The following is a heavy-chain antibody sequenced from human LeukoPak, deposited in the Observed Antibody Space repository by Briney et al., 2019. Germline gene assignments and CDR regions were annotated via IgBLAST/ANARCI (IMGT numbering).Heavy chain of an antibody. J-gene: IGHJ3*02. CDR3: ARDFFASSATFVAFDM. Sequence: SETLSLTCTVSGVFITSYYWSWFRQPPGQGLEWIGYIYYSGNTNYNPSLKSRVTISVDTSKNQFSLKLSSVTAADTAIYYCARDFFASSATFVAFDMWGQGTMVTVSS. D-gene: IGHD3-16*01. V-gene: IGHV4-59*01. CDR1: GVFITSYY. CDR2: IYYSGNT.